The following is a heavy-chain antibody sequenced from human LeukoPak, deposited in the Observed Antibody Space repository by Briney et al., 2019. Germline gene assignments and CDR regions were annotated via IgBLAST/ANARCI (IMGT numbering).Heavy chain of an antibody. CDR2: IYPADSDI. J-gene: IGHJ5*02. D-gene: IGHD2-15*01. V-gene: IGHV5-51*01. CDR1: GYSINNYW. Sequence: GESLQISCQGSGYSINNYWIGWVRQMPGKGLEWMGIIYPADSDIRYSPSFQGQVTISADKSISTAYLQWSSLKASDTAMYYRARQEYCSGGSCSTWFDPWGHGTLVTVSS. CDR3: ARQEYCSGGSCSTWFDP.